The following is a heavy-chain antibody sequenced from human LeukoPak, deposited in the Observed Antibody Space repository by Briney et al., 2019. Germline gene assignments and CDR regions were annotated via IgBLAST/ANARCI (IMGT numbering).Heavy chain of an antibody. J-gene: IGHJ4*02. CDR1: GFTVSSNY. Sequence: GGSLRLSCAASGFTVSSNYMSWVRQAPGKGLEWVSVIYSGSSTYYADSVKGRFTISRDNSKNTLYLQMSSLTAADTAVYYCAKDRSIGTYYTFDHWGQGTLVTVSS. D-gene: IGHD1-26*01. CDR2: IYSGSST. CDR3: AKDRSIGTYYTFDH. V-gene: IGHV3-53*01.